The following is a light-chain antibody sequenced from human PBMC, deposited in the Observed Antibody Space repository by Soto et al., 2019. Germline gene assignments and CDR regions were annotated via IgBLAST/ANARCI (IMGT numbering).Light chain of an antibody. J-gene: IGKJ1*01. CDR2: CAS. CDR1: QSLXTTY. V-gene: IGKV3-15*01. Sequence: IVLTHCPCTLSLSPGERATLSCRASQSLXTTYLAWYQQKPGQAPRLRXACASTSARGSPASLSGSGSGTEFTPTSSRLQYDDSVGYYWQQYKRGLCTFGQGTKVDIK. CDR3: QQYKRGLCT.